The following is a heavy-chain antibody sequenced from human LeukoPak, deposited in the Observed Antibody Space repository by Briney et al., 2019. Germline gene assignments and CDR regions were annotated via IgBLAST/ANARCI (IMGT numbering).Heavy chain of an antibody. CDR1: GFTFSSYA. J-gene: IGHJ4*02. CDR3: ALTYYYDRSRTFDY. V-gene: IGHV3-23*01. D-gene: IGHD3-22*01. Sequence: GGSLRLSCAASGFTFSSYAMSWVRQAPGKELEWVSAISGSGGSTYYADSVKGRFTISRDNSKNTLYLQMNSLRAEDTAVYYCALTYYYDRSRTFDYWGQGTLVTVSS. CDR2: ISGSGGST.